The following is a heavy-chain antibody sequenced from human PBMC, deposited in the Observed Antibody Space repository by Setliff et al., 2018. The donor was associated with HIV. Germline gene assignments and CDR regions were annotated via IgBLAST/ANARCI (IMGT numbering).Heavy chain of an antibody. V-gene: IGHV1-69*05. Sequence: GASVKVSCKASGGTFGSYAISWVRQAPGQGLEWLGGNIPMFGTVSHAQKFQGRVTITTDESTSTAYMDLSSLRYEDTAIYYCARGEVIIDSYYYMNVWGKGTTVTVSS. CDR1: GGTFGSYA. CDR2: NIPMFGTV. J-gene: IGHJ6*03. CDR3: ARGEVIIDSYYYMNV.